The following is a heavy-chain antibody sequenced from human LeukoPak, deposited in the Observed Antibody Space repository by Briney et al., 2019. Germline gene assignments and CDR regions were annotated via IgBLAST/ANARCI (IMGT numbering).Heavy chain of an antibody. J-gene: IGHJ4*02. CDR3: ARDRFYGGAVAPIDY. D-gene: IGHD4/OR15-4a*01. CDR2: IYYSGST. CDR1: GGSISSYY. Sequence: SETLSLTCTVSGGSISSYYWSWIRQPPGKGLEWIGYIYYSGSTNYNPSLKSRVTISGDTSKNQFSLKLGSVTAADTAVYYCARDRFYGGAVAPIDYWGQGTLVTVSS. V-gene: IGHV4-59*12.